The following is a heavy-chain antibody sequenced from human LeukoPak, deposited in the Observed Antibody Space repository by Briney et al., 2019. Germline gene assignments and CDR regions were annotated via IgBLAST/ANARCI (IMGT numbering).Heavy chain of an antibody. Sequence: GGSLRLSRTATRFTFGDYAMSWVRPAPGKGLAGVGFIRSKVYGGTTEYAASVKGRFAISRDDSKSIAYLQMNSLKTEDTAVYYCSSYCTSTSCYDYWGQGTLVTVSS. D-gene: IGHD2-2*01. CDR3: SSYCTSTSCYDY. V-gene: IGHV3-49*04. CDR2: IRSKVYGGTT. CDR1: RFTFGDYA. J-gene: IGHJ4*02.